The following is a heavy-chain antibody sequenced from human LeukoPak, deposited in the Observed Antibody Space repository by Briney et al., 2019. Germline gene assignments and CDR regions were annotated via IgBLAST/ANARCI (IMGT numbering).Heavy chain of an antibody. CDR3: ARNIAVAGRGDYMDV. CDR2: MYYSGST. D-gene: IGHD6-19*01. CDR1: GGSISGSSYY. J-gene: IGHJ6*03. V-gene: IGHV4-39*01. Sequence: SETLSLTCSVSGGSISGSSYYWGWIRQPPGKGLEWIGNMYYSGSTYYNPSLKNRVTIFVDTSKKQFSLKLSSVTAADTAVYYCARNIAVAGRGDYMDVWGKGTTVTISS.